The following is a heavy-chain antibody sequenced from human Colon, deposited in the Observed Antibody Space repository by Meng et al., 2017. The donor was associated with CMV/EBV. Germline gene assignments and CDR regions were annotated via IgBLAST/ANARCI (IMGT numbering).Heavy chain of an antibody. CDR1: GFTFSSAG. CDR2: ISSSSSTI. J-gene: IGHJ4*02. D-gene: IGHD3-16*02. CDR3: AREYRRSFDA. V-gene: IGHV3-48*04. Sequence: GGSLRLSCEISGFTFSSAGMAWVRQAPGKGLEWLAYISSSSSTIYYADTLKGRFTISRENAQKSLYLQMSSLTVGDTAVYYCAREYRRSFDAWGQGTLVTVSS.